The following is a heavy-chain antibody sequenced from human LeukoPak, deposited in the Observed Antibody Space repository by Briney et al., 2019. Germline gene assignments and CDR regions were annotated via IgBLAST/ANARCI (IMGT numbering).Heavy chain of an antibody. J-gene: IGHJ6*02. V-gene: IGHV1-2*02. CDR3: AIADPGQWLELGYYYGMDV. CDR1: GYTFTGYY. Sequence: ASVKVSCKASGYTFTGYYMHWVRQAPGQGLEWMGWINPNSGGTNYAQKFQGRVTMTRDTSISTAYMELSRLRSDDTAAYYCAIADPGQWLELGYYYGMDVWGQGTTVTVSS. D-gene: IGHD1-7*01. CDR2: INPNSGGT.